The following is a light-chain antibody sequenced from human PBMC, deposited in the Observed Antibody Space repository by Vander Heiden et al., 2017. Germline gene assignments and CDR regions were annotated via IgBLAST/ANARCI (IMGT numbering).Light chain of an antibody. CDR2: KAS. V-gene: IGKV1-5*03. CDR3: QQDYSYGLT. CDR1: QSISSW. J-gene: IGKJ4*01. Sequence: DTPMTHSPSTLSASVGDRVTITCRASQSISSWLAWYQQKPGKAPKLLIYKASSLESGVPSRFSGSGSGTEFTLTISSLQPDDFATYYCQQDYSYGLTFGAGTKVEIK.